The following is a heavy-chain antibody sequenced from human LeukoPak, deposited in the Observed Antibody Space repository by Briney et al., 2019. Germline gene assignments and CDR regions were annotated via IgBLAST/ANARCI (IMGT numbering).Heavy chain of an antibody. CDR2: INHSGST. CDR3: ARLRPGI. V-gene: IGHV4-39*07. J-gene: IGHJ3*02. D-gene: IGHD6-6*01. Sequence: SETLSLTCTVSGGSISSSSYYWGWIRQPPGKGLEWIGEINHSGSTNYNPSLKSRVTISVDTSKNQFSLKLSSATAADTAVYYCARLRPGIWGQGTMVTVSS. CDR1: GGSISSSSYY.